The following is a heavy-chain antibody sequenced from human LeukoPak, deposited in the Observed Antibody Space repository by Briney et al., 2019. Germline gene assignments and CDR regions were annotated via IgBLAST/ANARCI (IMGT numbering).Heavy chain of an antibody. CDR1: GGTFSSYA. V-gene: IGHV1-69*01. D-gene: IGHD2-2*01. CDR3: ARDSVPQRSTSCYHPPYYYYYMDV. Sequence: GASVKVSCKASGGTFSSYAISWVRQAPGQGLEWMGGIIPIFGTANYAQKFQGRVTITADESTSTAYMELSSLRSEDTAVYYCARDSVPQRSTSCYHPPYYYYYMDVWGKGTTVTVSS. CDR2: IIPIFGTA. J-gene: IGHJ6*03.